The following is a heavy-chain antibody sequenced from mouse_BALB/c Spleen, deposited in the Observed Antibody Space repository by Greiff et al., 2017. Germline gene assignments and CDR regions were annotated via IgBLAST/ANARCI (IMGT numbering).Heavy chain of an antibody. D-gene: IGHD2-4*01. CDR3: ARSGYDYDEAWFAY. V-gene: IGHV1-69*02. Sequence: QVQLQQPGAELVKPGAPVKLSCKASGYTFTSYWMNWVKQRPGRGLEWIGRIDPSDSETHYNQKFKDKATLTVDKSSSTAYIQLSSLTSEDSAVYYCARSGYDYDEAWFAYWGQGTLVTVSA. CDR1: GYTFTSYW. CDR2: IDPSDSET. J-gene: IGHJ3*01.